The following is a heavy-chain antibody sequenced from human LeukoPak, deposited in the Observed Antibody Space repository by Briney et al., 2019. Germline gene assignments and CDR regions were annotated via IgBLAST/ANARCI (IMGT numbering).Heavy chain of an antibody. Sequence: PSQTLSLTCAVSGGSISSGDYPWSWIRQPPGKGLEWIGYIFHTGHTSYNPSLKSRVTISVDMSKNQFSLKLSSVTAADTAVYYCARGFYGSGSQFDYWGQGTLVTVSS. D-gene: IGHD3-10*01. CDR1: GGSISSGDYP. J-gene: IGHJ4*02. CDR2: IFHTGHT. CDR3: ARGFYGSGSQFDY. V-gene: IGHV4-30-2*01.